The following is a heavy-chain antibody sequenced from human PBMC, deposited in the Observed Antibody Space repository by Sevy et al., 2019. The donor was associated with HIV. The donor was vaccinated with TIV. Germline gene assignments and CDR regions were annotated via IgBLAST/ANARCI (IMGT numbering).Heavy chain of an antibody. D-gene: IGHD2-2*01. CDR3: ARSPPVVVVPGAPSWFDP. J-gene: IGHJ5*02. CDR2: MNEGGST. V-gene: IGHV4-34*01. Sequence: SETLSLTCAVHDGSFSGYYWNWIRQLPGKGLEWIWEMNEGGSTYYHPSLKSRGTISLDTSKKQLSLKRNSVTAVEPAVYFCARSPPVVVVPGAPSWFDPWGQGTLVTVSS. CDR1: DGSFSGYY.